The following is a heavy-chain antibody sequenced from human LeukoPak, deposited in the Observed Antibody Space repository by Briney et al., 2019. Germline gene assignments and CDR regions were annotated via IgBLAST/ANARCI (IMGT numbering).Heavy chain of an antibody. CDR1: GGSISSYY. D-gene: IGHD1-26*01. V-gene: IGHV4-4*07. CDR2: IYTSGST. CDR3: ARGKGASLWSYFDY. Sequence: SETLSLTCTVSGGSISSYYWSWIRQPAGKGLEWIGRIYTSGSTNYNPSLKGRVTMSVDTSKNQFSLKLSSVTAADTAVYYCARGKGASLWSYFDYWGQGTLVTVSS. J-gene: IGHJ4*02.